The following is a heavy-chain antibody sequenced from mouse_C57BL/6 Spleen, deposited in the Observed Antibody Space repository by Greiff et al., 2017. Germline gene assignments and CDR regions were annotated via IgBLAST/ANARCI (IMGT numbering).Heavy chain of an antibody. J-gene: IGHJ2*01. CDR2: IHPNSGST. CDR1: GYTFTSYW. D-gene: IGHD2-2*01. V-gene: IGHV1-64*01. Sequence: QVQLQQPGAELVKPGASVKLSCKASGYTFTSYWMHWVKQRPGQGLEWIGMIHPNSGSTNYNEKFKSKATLTVDKSSSTAYMQLSSLTSEDSAVYYCARWGNGYDVSFDYWGQGTTLTVSS. CDR3: ARWGNGYDVSFDY.